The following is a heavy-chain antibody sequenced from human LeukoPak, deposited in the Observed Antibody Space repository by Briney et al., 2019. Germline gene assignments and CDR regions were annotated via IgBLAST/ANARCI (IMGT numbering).Heavy chain of an antibody. J-gene: IGHJ4*02. V-gene: IGHV4-34*01. CDR3: ARGVFYYDSSGYYRSLFDY. D-gene: IGHD3-22*01. Sequence: SETLSLTCAVYGVSFSGYYWSWIRQPPGKGLEWIGEINHSGSTNYNPSLKSRVTISVDTSKNQFSLKLSSVTAADTAVYYCARGVFYYDSSGYYRSLFDYWGQGTLVTVSS. CDR1: GVSFSGYY. CDR2: INHSGST.